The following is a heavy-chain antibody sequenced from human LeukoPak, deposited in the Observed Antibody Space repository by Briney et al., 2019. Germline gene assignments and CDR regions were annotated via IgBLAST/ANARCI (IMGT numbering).Heavy chain of an antibody. CDR1: GGTFSSYA. Sequence: SVKVSCKASGGTFSSYAISWVRQAPGQGLEWMGGIIPIFGTANYAQKFQGRVTITADESTSTAYMGLSSLRSEDTAVYYCAREGNGDHNWFDPWGQGTLVTVSS. J-gene: IGHJ5*02. D-gene: IGHD4-17*01. V-gene: IGHV1-69*13. CDR3: AREGNGDHNWFDP. CDR2: IIPIFGTA.